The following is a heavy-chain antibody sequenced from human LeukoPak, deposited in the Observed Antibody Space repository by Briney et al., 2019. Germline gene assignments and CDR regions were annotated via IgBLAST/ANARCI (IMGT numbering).Heavy chain of an antibody. V-gene: IGHV4-59*12. Sequence: TPSETLSLTCTVSGGSISSYYWSWIRKPPGKGLEWIGYIYYSGSTNYNPSLKSRVTISVDTSKNQFSLKLSSVTAADTAVYYCALNTLRRGMDVWGQGTTVTVSS. J-gene: IGHJ6*02. CDR3: ALNTLRRGMDV. CDR1: GGSISSYY. CDR2: IYYSGST. D-gene: IGHD2-2*02.